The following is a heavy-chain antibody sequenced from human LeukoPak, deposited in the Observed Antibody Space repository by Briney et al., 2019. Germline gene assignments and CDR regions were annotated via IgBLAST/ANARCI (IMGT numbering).Heavy chain of an antibody. D-gene: IGHD2-15*01. CDR3: AKAPVTTCSGAYCYPFDY. J-gene: IGHJ4*02. CDR1: GFTLSSYA. CDR2: ISVSGNT. Sequence: GGSLRLSCAASGFTLSSYAMSWVRQGPGKGLEWVSAISVSGNTYHADSVKGRFTISRDSSKSTLYLQMNSLRAGDAAVYYCAKAPVTTCSGAYCYPFDYWSQGTLVTVSS. V-gene: IGHV3-23*01.